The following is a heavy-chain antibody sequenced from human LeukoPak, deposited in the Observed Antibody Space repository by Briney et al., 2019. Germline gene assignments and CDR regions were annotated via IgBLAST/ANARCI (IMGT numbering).Heavy chain of an antibody. Sequence: GGSLRLSCAASGFTFSSYWMHWVRQAPGKGLVWVSRINTDGSSTSYADSVKGRFTISRDNAKNTLYLQMNSLRAEDTAVYYCAKDRSGSPQIDYWGQGILVTVSS. CDR2: INTDGSST. CDR1: GFTFSSYW. CDR3: AKDRSGSPQIDY. D-gene: IGHD1-26*01. V-gene: IGHV3-74*01. J-gene: IGHJ4*02.